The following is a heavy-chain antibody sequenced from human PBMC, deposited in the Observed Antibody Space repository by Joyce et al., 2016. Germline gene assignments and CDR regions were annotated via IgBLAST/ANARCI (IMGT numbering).Heavy chain of an antibody. Sequence: QVQLVESGGGVGQPGRSLTLSCAASGFSLSQFSMVWIRQAPGKGREWAAVISSEGSNKYYADSAKGRFIISRDNSKNTLNLQMTGLRSDDTGVYYCARGTTVTRMGNWFDPWGQGTLVTVSS. V-gene: IGHV3-30-3*01. D-gene: IGHD4-17*01. CDR1: GFSLSQFS. J-gene: IGHJ5*02. CDR3: ARGTTVTRMGNWFDP. CDR2: ISSEGSNK.